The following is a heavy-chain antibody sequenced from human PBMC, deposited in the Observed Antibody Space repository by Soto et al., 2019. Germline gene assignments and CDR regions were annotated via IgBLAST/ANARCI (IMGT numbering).Heavy chain of an antibody. Sequence: EVRLAESGGGLVQPGGSLRLSCVASGLSFSDYWIHWVRQAPGKGLIWVSGIRSGGDTDYADSVKGRFTISRDSAKNTVYLQMNNLRADDTAVYYCGRVDWNAGADWGQGTLVTVSS. CDR1: GLSFSDYW. V-gene: IGHV3-74*01. CDR2: IRSGGDT. D-gene: IGHD1-1*01. J-gene: IGHJ4*02. CDR3: GRVDWNAGAD.